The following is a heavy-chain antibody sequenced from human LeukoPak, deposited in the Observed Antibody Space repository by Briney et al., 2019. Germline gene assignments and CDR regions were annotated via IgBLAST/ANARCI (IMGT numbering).Heavy chain of an antibody. J-gene: IGHJ4*02. D-gene: IGHD2-15*01. CDR1: GFTFSSYA. Sequence: PGGSLRLSCAASGFTFSSYAMHWVRQAPGKGLEWVAVISYDGSNKYYADSVKGRFTISRDNSKNTLYLQMNSLRAEDTAVYYCARDPKWWINYFDYWGQGTLVTVSS. V-gene: IGHV3-30-3*01. CDR3: ARDPKWWINYFDY. CDR2: ISYDGSNK.